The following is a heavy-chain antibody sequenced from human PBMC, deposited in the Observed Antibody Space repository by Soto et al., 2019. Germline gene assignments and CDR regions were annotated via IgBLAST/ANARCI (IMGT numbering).Heavy chain of an antibody. Sequence: SETLSVTCTVSGGSISSYYWSWIRQPPGKGLEWIGYINYSGSTNYNPSLKSRVTISLDTSKNQLSLKLSSVTAADTAVYYCARATGYSGYVYYWGQGTVVTVSS. V-gene: IGHV4-59*01. CDR1: GGSISSYY. CDR2: INYSGST. CDR3: ARATGYSGYVYY. J-gene: IGHJ4*02. D-gene: IGHD5-12*01.